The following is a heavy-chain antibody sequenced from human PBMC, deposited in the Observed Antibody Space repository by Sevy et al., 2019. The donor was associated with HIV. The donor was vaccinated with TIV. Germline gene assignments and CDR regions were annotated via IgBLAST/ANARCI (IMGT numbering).Heavy chain of an antibody. CDR1: GGSISSYY. D-gene: IGHD1-1*01. V-gene: IGHV4-59*13. J-gene: IGHJ6*02. CDR2: IYYSGST. Sequence: ETLSLTCTVSGGSISSYYWSWIRQPPGKGLEWIGYIYYSGSTNYNPSLMSRVTISVDTSKNQFSLKLSSVTAADTAVYYCARDWTGTEYYYYGMDVWGQGTTVTVSS. CDR3: ARDWTGTEYYYYGMDV.